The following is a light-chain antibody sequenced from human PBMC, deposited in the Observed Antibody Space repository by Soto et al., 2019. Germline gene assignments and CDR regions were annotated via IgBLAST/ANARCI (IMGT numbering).Light chain of an antibody. CDR2: AAS. J-gene: IGKJ4*01. Sequence: IQLTQSPSSLSASVGDRVTITCRASQGISSYLAWYQQKPGKAPKLLIYAASTLQSGVPSRFSGGGSGTDFTLTISSLQPEDFATYYCQQLNSYPPGTFGGGTKVEIK. CDR3: QQLNSYPPGT. V-gene: IGKV1-9*01. CDR1: QGISSY.